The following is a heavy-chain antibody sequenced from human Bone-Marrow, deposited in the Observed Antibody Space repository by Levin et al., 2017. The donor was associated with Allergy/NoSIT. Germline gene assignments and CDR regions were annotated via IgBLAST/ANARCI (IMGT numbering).Heavy chain of an antibody. J-gene: IGHJ3*02. CDR1: GFTFNSHV. D-gene: IGHD6-13*01. CDR2: IGENAGDK. CDR3: ASSSTWYRPFDM. V-gene: IGHV3-23*01. Sequence: GGSLRLSCTTSGFTFNSHVVNWVRLAPGKGLEWVSAIGENAGDKYYADSVKGRFSISRDTSKNTVYLQMNSLRAEDTAVYYCASSSTWYRPFDMWGQGTMVTVSS.